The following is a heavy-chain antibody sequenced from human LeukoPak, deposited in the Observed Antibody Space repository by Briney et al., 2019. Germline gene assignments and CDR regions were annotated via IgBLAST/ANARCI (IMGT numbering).Heavy chain of an antibody. CDR3: ARERAVTTYYYFDY. Sequence: TSETLSLTCTVSGYSISSGYYWGWIRQPPGKGLEWIGYIYYSGSTNYNPSLKSRVTISVDTSKNQFSLKLSSVTAADTAVYYCARERAVTTYYYFDYWGQGTLVTVSS. V-gene: IGHV4-61*01. J-gene: IGHJ4*02. CDR2: IYYSGST. CDR1: GYSISSGYY. D-gene: IGHD4-17*01.